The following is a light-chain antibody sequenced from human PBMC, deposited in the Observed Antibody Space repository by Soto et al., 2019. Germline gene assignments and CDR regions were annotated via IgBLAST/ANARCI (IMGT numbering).Light chain of an antibody. J-gene: IGKJ2*01. CDR3: MQGTHWPYT. V-gene: IGKV2-30*01. CDR2: KVS. CDR1: QSLVYVDGNTY. Sequence: DAVMTQSPLSLPVTLGQAASISCRSSQSLVYVDGNTYVNRFQQRPGQSPRRLIYKVSDRDSGVPDRFSGSGSGTDFTLKISRVEAEDVGVYYCMQGTHWPYTFGQGTKLEIK.